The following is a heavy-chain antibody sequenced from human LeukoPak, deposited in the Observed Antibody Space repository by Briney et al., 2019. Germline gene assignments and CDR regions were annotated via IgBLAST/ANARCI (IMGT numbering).Heavy chain of an antibody. CDR2: ISGYNGNT. D-gene: IGHD4-17*01. J-gene: IGHJ4*02. Sequence: ASVKVSCKTSGYTFTNHGISWVRQAPGQGLEWMGWISGYNGNTNYVQKFRRRVTMTTDTSTSTAYLQLRSLSSDDTALYYCAGDLSLGRHDDGEPFDSWGQGTLVTVSS. CDR3: AGDLSLGRHDDGEPFDS. CDR1: GYTFTNHG. V-gene: IGHV1-18*01.